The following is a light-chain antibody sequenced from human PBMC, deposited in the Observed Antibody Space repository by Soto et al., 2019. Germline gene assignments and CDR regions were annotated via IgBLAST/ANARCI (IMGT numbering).Light chain of an antibody. J-gene: IGKJ4*01. CDR2: AAS. CDR1: QDIAIY. CDR3: QYLNSFPLS. Sequence: IQLTQSPSSLSASVGDRVTITCRASQDIAIYLAWYQQKPGEAPKLLIYAASTLYGGVPSSFIGSGSGTDFSLTISSLQPEDVATYYCQYLNSFPLSFGGGTKVEIK. V-gene: IGKV1-9*01.